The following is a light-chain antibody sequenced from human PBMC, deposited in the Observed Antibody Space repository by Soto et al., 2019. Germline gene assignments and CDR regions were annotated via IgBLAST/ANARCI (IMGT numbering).Light chain of an antibody. V-gene: IGKV1-39*01. J-gene: IGKJ1*01. CDR2: VVS. CDR3: QQSHSIPLT. CDR1: RSVSNY. Sequence: DILMTHSPSSLSASVGDGVTIACVASRSVSNYLIWYQQKPGKAPKLLIYVVSSLQSGVPSRFSGSGSGTDFTLTIRSLQPEDFATYYCQQSHSIPLTFGQGTKVDIK.